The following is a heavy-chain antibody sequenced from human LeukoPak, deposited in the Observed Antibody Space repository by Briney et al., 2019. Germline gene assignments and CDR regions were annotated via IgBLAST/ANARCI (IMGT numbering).Heavy chain of an antibody. J-gene: IGHJ4*02. CDR2: ISSSSYI. V-gene: IGHV3-21*01. D-gene: IGHD3-10*01. CDR1: GLTFSSYN. CDR3: ATEQAVRNYYFDY. Sequence: GGSLRLSCAASGLTFSSYNMNWVRQAPGKGLEWVSSISSSSYIHYADSVKGRFTISRDNAKNSLYLQMNSLRAEDTAVYYCATEQAVRNYYFDYWGQGTLVTVSS.